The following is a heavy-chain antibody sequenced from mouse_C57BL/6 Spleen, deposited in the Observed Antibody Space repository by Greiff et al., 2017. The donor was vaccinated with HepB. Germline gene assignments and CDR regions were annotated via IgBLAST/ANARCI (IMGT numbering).Heavy chain of an antibody. CDR1: GFNIKDYY. V-gene: IGHV14-1*01. CDR3: TTYDDEDGYYFDY. J-gene: IGHJ2*01. CDR2: IDPEDGDT. D-gene: IGHD2-4*01. Sequence: VQLKQSGAELVRPGASVKLSCTASGFNIKDYYMHWVKQRPEQGLEWIGRIDPEDGDTEYAPKFQGKATMTADTSSNTAYLQLSSLTSEDTAVDYCTTYDDEDGYYFDYWGQGTTLTVSS.